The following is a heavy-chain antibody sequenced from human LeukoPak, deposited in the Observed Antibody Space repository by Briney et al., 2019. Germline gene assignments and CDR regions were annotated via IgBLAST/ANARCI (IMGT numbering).Heavy chain of an antibody. D-gene: IGHD3-10*01. CDR2: INQDGSGK. CDR1: GFSLSNYW. Sequence: GGSLRLSCAASGFSLSNYWMSWVRQAPGKGLEWVANINQDGSGKYYVDSVMGRFTISKDNAKNSVYLQMNSLRPEDTAIYYCAWYGVTHGLDVWGQGTTVTVSS. J-gene: IGHJ6*02. V-gene: IGHV3-7*01. CDR3: AWYGVTHGLDV.